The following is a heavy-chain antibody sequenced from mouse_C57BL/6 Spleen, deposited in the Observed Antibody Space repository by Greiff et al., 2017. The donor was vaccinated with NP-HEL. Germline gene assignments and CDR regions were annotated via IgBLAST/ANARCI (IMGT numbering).Heavy chain of an antibody. D-gene: IGHD2-5*01. CDR1: GFTFSDYG. Sequence: EVQLVESGGGLVKPGGSLKLSCAASGFTFSDYGMHWVRQAPEKGLEWVAYISSGSSTIYYADTVKGRFTISRDNAKNTLFLQMTSLRSEDTAMYYCARAYYSKSWFAYWGQGTLVTVSA. J-gene: IGHJ3*01. CDR3: ARAYYSKSWFAY. CDR2: ISSGSSTI. V-gene: IGHV5-17*01.